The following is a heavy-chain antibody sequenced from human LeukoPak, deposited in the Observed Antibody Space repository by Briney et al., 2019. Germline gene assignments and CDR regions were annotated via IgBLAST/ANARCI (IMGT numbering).Heavy chain of an antibody. J-gene: IGHJ4*02. V-gene: IGHV3-48*03. D-gene: IGHD1-26*01. CDR2: ISSTATTM. Sequence: PGGSLRLSCAASGFTFSGYEMNWVRQAPGRGLEWVSYISSTATTMHYAGSVMGRFTISRDNAKKSLYLQMNSLRAEDTAVYYCAREGGYYLRSIDYWGQGTLVTVSS. CDR3: AREGGYYLRSIDY. CDR1: GFTFSGYE.